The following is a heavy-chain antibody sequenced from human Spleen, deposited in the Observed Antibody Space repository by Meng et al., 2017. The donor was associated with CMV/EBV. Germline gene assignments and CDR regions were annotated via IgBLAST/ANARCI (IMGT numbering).Heavy chain of an antibody. Sequence: SVSSGSYYWSWSRQPPGKGLEWIGYIYYSGSTNYNPSLKSRVTISVDTSKNQFSLRLSSVTAADTAVYYCASLEGPPLYCSSTSCYFWGQGTLVTVSS. J-gene: IGHJ4*02. V-gene: IGHV4-61*01. D-gene: IGHD2-2*01. CDR3: ASLEGPPLYCSSTSCYF. CDR2: IYYSGST. CDR1: SVSSGSYY.